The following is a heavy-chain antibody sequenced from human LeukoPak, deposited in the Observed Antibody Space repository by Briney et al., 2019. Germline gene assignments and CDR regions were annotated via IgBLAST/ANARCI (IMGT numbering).Heavy chain of an antibody. Sequence: GGSLRLSCAASGFTFSSYAMSWVRQAPGKGLEWVSAISGSGGSTYYADSVKGRFTISRDNSKNTLYLQMNSLRAEDTAVYYCAKERYCSSTSCYGLSDYWGQGTLFTVSS. CDR1: GFTFSSYA. V-gene: IGHV3-23*01. D-gene: IGHD2-2*01. CDR2: ISGSGGST. CDR3: AKERYCSSTSCYGLSDY. J-gene: IGHJ4*02.